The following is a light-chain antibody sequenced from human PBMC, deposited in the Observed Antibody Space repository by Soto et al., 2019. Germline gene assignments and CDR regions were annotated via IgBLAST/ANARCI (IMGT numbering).Light chain of an antibody. CDR1: SSNIGAGYY. Sequence: QSVLTQPPSVSGAPGQRVTISCTGSSSNIGAGYYVHWYQQLPGTAPKLLIYGNSNRPSGVPDRFSGSKSGTSASLAITGLQAEYEGDYYCQSYDSSLSGYVVFGGGTKLTVL. V-gene: IGLV1-40*01. J-gene: IGLJ2*01. CDR3: QSYDSSLSGYVV. CDR2: GNS.